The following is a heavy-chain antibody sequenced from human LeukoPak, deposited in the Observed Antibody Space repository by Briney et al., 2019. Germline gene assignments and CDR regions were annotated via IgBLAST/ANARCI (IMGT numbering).Heavy chain of an antibody. V-gene: IGHV3-30*18. CDR2: ISYDGSNK. CDR1: GFTFSSYG. D-gene: IGHD2-2*01. J-gene: IGHJ5*02. Sequence: GGSLRLSCAASGFTFSSYGMHWVRQAPGKGLEWVAVISYDGSNKYYADSVKGRFTISRDNSKNTLYLQMNSLRAEDTAVYYCAKGARAAIDWFDPWGQGTLVTVSS. CDR3: AKGARAAIDWFDP.